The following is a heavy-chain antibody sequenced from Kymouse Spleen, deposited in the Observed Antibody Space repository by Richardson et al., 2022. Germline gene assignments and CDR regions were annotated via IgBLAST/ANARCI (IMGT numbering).Heavy chain of an antibody. V-gene: IGHV4-59*01. CDR2: IYYSGST. Sequence: QVQLQESGPGLVKPSETLSLTCTVSGGSISSYYWSWIRQPPGKGLEWIGYIYYSGSTNYNPSLKSRVTISVDTSKNQFSLKLSSVTAADTAVYYCAGIAAAGLDYWGQGTLVTVSS. D-gene: IGHD6-13*01. CDR1: GGSISSYY. CDR3: AGIAAAGLDY. J-gene: IGHJ4*02.